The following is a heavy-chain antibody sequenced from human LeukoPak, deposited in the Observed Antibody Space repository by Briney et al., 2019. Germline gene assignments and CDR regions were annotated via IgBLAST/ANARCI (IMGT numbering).Heavy chain of an antibody. CDR2: IGSTSTFI. Sequence: GGSLRLSCVASGFTFSDYSMNLVRQARGKGLEWVSAIGSTSTFISYADSVRGRFTISRDNAENSLYLQMNSLRAEDTAIYFCARERSVVADYWGQGTLVTVS. J-gene: IGHJ4*02. CDR1: GFTFSDYS. D-gene: IGHD2-21*01. V-gene: IGHV3-21*01. CDR3: ARERSVVADY.